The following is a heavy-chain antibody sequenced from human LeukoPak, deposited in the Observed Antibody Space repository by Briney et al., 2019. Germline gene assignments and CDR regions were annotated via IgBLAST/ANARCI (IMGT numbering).Heavy chain of an antibody. CDR2: IRYDGSNK. J-gene: IGHJ4*02. CDR1: GFTFSSYG. CDR3: AKDCSKSTVTIDLDY. Sequence: PGGSLRLSCAASGFTFSSYGMHWVRQAPGKGLEWVAFIRYDGSNKYYADSVKGRFTISRDNSKNTLYLQMNSLRAEDTAVYYCAKDCSKSTVTIDLDYWGQGTLVTVSS. V-gene: IGHV3-30*02. D-gene: IGHD4-11*01.